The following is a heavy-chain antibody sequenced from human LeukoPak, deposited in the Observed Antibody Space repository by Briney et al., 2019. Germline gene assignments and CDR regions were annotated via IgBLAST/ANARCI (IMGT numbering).Heavy chain of an antibody. CDR3: ARVWGSGWYSGGYFDY. Sequence: GGSLRLSCETSGFTFSFSSYFMTWVRQAPGKGLEWVSYISSSGISTRHADSVRGRFTISRDNAKNSVYLQMNSLRAEDTAVYYCARVWGSGWYSGGYFDYWGQGTLVTVSS. V-gene: IGHV3-48*01. CDR1: GFTFSFSSYF. J-gene: IGHJ4*02. CDR2: ISSSGIST. D-gene: IGHD6-19*01.